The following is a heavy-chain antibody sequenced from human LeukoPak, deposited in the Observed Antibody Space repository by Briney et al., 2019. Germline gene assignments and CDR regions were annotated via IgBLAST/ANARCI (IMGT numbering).Heavy chain of an antibody. CDR3: ARARWTAGVGYYYYGMDV. D-gene: IGHD4-23*01. J-gene: IGHJ6*02. CDR1: GGSISSNNYF. Sequence: PSETLSLTCTVSGGSISSNNYFWGWFRQPPGKGLEWIGSIHYSGSTYYNPSLKSRVTISVDTSKNQFSLKLSSATAADTAVYYCARARWTAGVGYYYYGMDVWGQGTTVTVSS. CDR2: IHYSGST. V-gene: IGHV4-39*07.